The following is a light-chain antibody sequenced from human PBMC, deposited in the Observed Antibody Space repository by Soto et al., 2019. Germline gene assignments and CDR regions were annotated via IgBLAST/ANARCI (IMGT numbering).Light chain of an antibody. J-gene: IGKJ5*01. CDR2: DAS. V-gene: IGKV1-5*01. CDR1: QTISRW. CDR3: HSRA. Sequence: QTPSTLSASVGDEVTITCRASQTISRWLAWYQQKPGRAPKLLIYDASTLESGVPSRFSGSGSETEFTLTISRLQPDDFATYFCHSRAFGQGTRLEIK.